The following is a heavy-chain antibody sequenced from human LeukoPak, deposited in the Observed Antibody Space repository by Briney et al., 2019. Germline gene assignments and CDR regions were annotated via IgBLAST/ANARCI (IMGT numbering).Heavy chain of an antibody. J-gene: IGHJ4*02. CDR1: GGSFSGYY. CDR3: AGVWSPPYTSSWPYYFDY. Sequence: SETLSLTCAVYGGSFSGYYWNWIRQPPGKGPEWIGEINQSGSTNYNPSLKSRVTISFDTSKNQFSLKLSSVTAADTAVYYCAGVWSPPYTSSWPYYFDYWGQGTLVTVSS. CDR2: INQSGST. D-gene: IGHD6-13*01. V-gene: IGHV4-34*01.